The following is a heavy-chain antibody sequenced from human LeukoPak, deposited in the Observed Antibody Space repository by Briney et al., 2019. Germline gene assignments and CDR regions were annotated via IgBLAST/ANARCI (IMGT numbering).Heavy chain of an antibody. D-gene: IGHD2-15*01. V-gene: IGHV3-23*01. J-gene: IGHJ4*02. CDR2: ISGSGGST. CDR3: ARCSGGSCYYYFDY. CDR1: GFTFSGYS. Sequence: GGSLRLSCAASGFTFSGYSMNWVRQAPGKGLEWVSAISGSGGSTYYADSVKGRFTISRDNSKNTLYLQMNSLRAEDTAVYYCARCSGGSCYYYFDYWGQGTLVTVSS.